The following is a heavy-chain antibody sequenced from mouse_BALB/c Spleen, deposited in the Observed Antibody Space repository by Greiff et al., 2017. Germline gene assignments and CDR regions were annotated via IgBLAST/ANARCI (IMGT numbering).Heavy chain of an antibody. Sequence: EVKLMESGAELVKPGASVKLSCTASGFNIKDTYMHWVKQRPEQGLEWIGRIDPANGNTKYDPKFQGKATITADTSSNTAYLQLSSLTSEDTAVYYCARETYYAMDYWGQGTSVTVSS. CDR2: IDPANGNT. V-gene: IGHV14-3*02. J-gene: IGHJ4*01. CDR1: GFNIKDTY. CDR3: ARETYYAMDY.